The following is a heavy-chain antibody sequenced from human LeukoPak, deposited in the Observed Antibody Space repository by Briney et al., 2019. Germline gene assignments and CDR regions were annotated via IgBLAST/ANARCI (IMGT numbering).Heavy chain of an antibody. CDR1: GFTFSSYG. V-gene: IGHV3-23*01. CDR3: AKGGSGWYGYYFDY. D-gene: IGHD6-19*01. J-gene: IGHJ4*02. CDR2: ISGSGST. Sequence: GGSLRLSCAASGFTFSSYGMSWVRQAPGKGLEWVSVISGSGSTYYADSVKGRFTISRDNSKNTLYLQMNSLRAEDTAVYYCAKGGSGWYGYYFDYWGQGTLVTVSS.